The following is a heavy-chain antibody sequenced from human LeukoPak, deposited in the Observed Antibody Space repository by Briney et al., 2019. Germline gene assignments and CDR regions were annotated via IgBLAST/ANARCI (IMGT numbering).Heavy chain of an antibody. CDR2: INWNGSIT. Sequence: GGSLRPSCTTSGFTFDDFGLSWVRQAPGKGLEWVSSINWNGSITPYADSVRGRFTISRDNDKNYLYLQMTSLKVEDTALYYCTRDETGIDYWGQGTRVTVSS. CDR3: TRDETGIDY. J-gene: IGHJ4*02. CDR1: GFTFDDFG. D-gene: IGHD1-1*01. V-gene: IGHV3-20*04.